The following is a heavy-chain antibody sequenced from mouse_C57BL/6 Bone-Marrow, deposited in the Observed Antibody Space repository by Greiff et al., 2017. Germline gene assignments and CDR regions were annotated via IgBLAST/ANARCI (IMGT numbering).Heavy chain of an antibody. CDR3: AFNDYGYFDY. CDR1: GFNIKDYY. D-gene: IGHD2-4*01. J-gene: IGHJ2*01. CDR2: SDPEDGGT. V-gene: IGHV14-2*01. Sequence: EVQLQQSGAELVKPGASVKLSCTASGFNIKDYYMHWVKQRTEQGLEWIGRSDPEDGGTKYAPKFQGKATITADTSSNTAYLQLSSLTSEDTAVYYCAFNDYGYFDYWGQGTTLTVSS.